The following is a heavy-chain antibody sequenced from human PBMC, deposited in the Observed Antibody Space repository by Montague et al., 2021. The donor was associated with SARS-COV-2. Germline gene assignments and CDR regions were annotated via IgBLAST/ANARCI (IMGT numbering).Heavy chain of an antibody. J-gene: IGHJ4*02. CDR1: GFTVGDNY. Sequence: SLRLSCAASGFTVGDNYLSWVRQAPGKGLEWVAIIYSGGSTYYADSVKGRFTISRDISKNTPFLQMNSLRADDTAVYYCARATYYGSGSYFFFEYWGQGTLVTVSS. CDR3: ARATYYGSGSYFFFEY. CDR2: IYSGGST. D-gene: IGHD3-10*01. V-gene: IGHV3-53*01.